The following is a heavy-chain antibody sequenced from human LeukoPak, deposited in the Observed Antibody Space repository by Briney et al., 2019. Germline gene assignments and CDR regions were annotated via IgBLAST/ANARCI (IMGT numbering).Heavy chain of an antibody. CDR3: ARDSGSAWAFDI. Sequence: GGSLRLSCAASGFTVSSNYMSWVRQAPGKGLEWVSVIYSGGSTYYADSVKGRFTISRDNFKNTLYLQMNSLRAEDTAVYYCARDSGSAWAFDIWGQGTMVTVSS. J-gene: IGHJ3*02. CDR1: GFTVSSNY. CDR2: IYSGGST. D-gene: IGHD1-26*01. V-gene: IGHV3-53*01.